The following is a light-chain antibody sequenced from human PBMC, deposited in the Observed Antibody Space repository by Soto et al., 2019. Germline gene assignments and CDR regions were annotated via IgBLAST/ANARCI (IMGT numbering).Light chain of an antibody. J-gene: IGLJ2*01. V-gene: IGLV2-14*01. CDR2: DVS. CDR1: SSDVGGYNY. Sequence: QSVLTQPASVSGSPGQSITISCTGTSSDVGGYNYVSWYQQHPGKAPKLVIYDVSNRPSGVSNRFSGSKSGNTASLTISGLQAEDEADYYCSSYTSSSTLVFGGVTKLTVL. CDR3: SSYTSSSTLV.